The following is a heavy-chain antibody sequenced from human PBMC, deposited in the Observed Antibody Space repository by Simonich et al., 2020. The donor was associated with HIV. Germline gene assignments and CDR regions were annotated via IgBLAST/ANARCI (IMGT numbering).Heavy chain of an antibody. J-gene: IGHJ4*02. CDR1: GFTFDDYA. CDR2: ISWNSGSI. Sequence: EVQLVESGGGLVQPGRSLRLSCAASGFTFDDYAMHWVRQAPGKCLEGVSSISWNSGSIGYADSVKGRFTISRDNAKNSLYLQMNSLRAEDTALYYCAKDKGAYYGSGSPVYWGQGTLVTVSS. D-gene: IGHD3-10*01. V-gene: IGHV3-9*01. CDR3: AKDKGAYYGSGSPVY.